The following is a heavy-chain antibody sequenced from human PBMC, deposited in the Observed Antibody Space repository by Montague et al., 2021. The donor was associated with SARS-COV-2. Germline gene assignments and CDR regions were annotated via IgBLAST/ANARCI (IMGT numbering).Heavy chain of an antibody. J-gene: IGHJ6*02. CDR2: IYHSGST. V-gene: IGHV4-4*02. Sequence: SETLSLTCAVSGGSISSSNWWSWVRQPPGKGLEWIGEIYHSGSTNYNPSLKSRVTISVDKSKNQFSLKLSSVTAADTAVYYCARRPLGYYYYGVDVWGQGTTVTVSS. CDR1: GGSISSSNW. CDR3: ARRPLGYYYYGVDV.